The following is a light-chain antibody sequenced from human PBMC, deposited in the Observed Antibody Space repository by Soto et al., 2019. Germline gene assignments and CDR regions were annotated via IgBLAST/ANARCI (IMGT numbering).Light chain of an antibody. CDR2: EDS. CDR3: SSYAGSSIDV. V-gene: IGLV2-23*01. Sequence: QSVLTQPASVSGSPGQSITISCTGTSNDVGNYNLVSWYQQLPGKAPTLVIYEDSERPSGVSSRFSGSKSGNTASLTISGLQAEDEADYYCSSYAGSSIDVFGTGTKLTVL. CDR1: SNDVGNYNL. J-gene: IGLJ1*01.